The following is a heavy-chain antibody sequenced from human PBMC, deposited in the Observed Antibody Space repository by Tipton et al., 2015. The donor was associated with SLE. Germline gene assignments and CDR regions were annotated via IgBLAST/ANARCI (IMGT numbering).Heavy chain of an antibody. V-gene: IGHV1-18*04. Sequence: QLVQSGAEVKKPGASVKVSCKASGYTFTSYGISWVRQAPGQGLEWMGRISAYNGNTNYAQKLQGRVTMTTDTSTSTAYMELRSLRSDDTAVYYCARDHAKWELLNWFDPWGQGTLVTVSS. CDR3: ARDHAKWELLNWFDP. CDR1: GYTFTSYG. D-gene: IGHD1-26*01. CDR2: ISAYNGNT. J-gene: IGHJ5*02.